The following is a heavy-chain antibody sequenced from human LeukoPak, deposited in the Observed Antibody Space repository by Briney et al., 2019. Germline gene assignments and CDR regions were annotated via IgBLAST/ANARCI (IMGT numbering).Heavy chain of an antibody. V-gene: IGHV4-39*07. CDR1: GDSISSGRFY. D-gene: IGHD5-18*01. CDR3: ARVSVVTAMVPY. J-gene: IGHJ4*02. CDR2: IFFNGRT. Sequence: SETLSLTCNVSGDSISSGRFYWGWIRQSPGKGLEWIGNIFFNGRTYYNPSLNSRVTISLDMSKNQFSLKLSSVTAADTAVYYCARVSVVTAMVPYWGQGTLVTVSS.